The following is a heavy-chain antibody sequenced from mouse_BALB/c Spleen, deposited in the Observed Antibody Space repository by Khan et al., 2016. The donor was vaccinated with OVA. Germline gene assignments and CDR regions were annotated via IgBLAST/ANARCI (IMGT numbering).Heavy chain of an antibody. CDR3: ARNREPDYFDY. CDR1: GFSLTSHG. J-gene: IGHJ2*01. V-gene: IGHV2-9*02. CDR2: TWAGGST. Sequence: QVQLKESGPGLVAPSQSLSITCTVSGFSLTSHGVHWVRQPPGKGLEWLGVTWAGGSTNYNSALMSRLSISKDSSKSQVFLKMNSLQTDDTAMYYCARNREPDYFDYWGQGTTLTVSS.